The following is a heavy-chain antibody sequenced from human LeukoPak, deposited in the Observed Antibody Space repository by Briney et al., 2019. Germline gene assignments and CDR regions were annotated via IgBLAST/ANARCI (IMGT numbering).Heavy chain of an antibody. CDR3: TRFGVAYGDY. V-gene: IGHV3-73*01. D-gene: IGHD3-10*01. Sequence: PGGSLRLSCAASGFNFSGSAMHCVRQASGKGLEWVGRIRSKANSYATAYAASVKGRFTISRDDSKNTAYLQMNSLKTEDTAVYYCTRFGVAYGDYWGQGTLVTVSS. J-gene: IGHJ4*02. CDR1: GFNFSGSA. CDR2: IRSKANSYAT.